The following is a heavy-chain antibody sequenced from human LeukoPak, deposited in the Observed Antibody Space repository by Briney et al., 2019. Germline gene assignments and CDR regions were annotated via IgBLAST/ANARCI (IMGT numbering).Heavy chain of an antibody. CDR3: ARDYNWAIDY. V-gene: IGHV1-46*01. D-gene: IGHD1-20*01. CDR1: GGTFSSYA. J-gene: IGHJ4*02. CDR2: IRLHGGAI. Sequence: RASVKVSCKASGGTFSSYAISWVRQAPGQGIEWMGIIRLHGGAITYAQKFLGRVTMASDTSTSTVYMDLSNLRSEDTAFYYCARDYNWAIDYWGQGTLITVSS.